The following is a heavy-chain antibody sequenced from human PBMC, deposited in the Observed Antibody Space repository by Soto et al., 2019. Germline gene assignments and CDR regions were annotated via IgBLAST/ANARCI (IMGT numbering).Heavy chain of an antibody. CDR3: ARGSNYDFWSGYSGAFDI. CDR2: INPNSGGT. J-gene: IGHJ3*02. Sequence: ASLKVSCEASGYTFTGYYIHWVRQARGQGLEWMGWINPNSGGTNYAQKFQGRVTMTRDTSISTAYMELSRLRSDDTAVYYCARGSNYDFWSGYSGAFDIWGQGTMVTVSS. CDR1: GYTFTGYY. D-gene: IGHD3-3*01. V-gene: IGHV1-2*02.